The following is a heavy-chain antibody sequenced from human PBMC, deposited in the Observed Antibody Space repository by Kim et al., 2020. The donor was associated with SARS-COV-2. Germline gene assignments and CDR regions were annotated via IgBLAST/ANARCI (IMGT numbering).Heavy chain of an antibody. Sequence: KYSQQFQGRVTITRDTSASTAYMELSSLRSEDTAVYYCAREAALRGDFDYWGQGTLVTVSS. V-gene: IGHV1-3*01. CDR3: AREAALRGDFDY. J-gene: IGHJ4*02. D-gene: IGHD3-10*01.